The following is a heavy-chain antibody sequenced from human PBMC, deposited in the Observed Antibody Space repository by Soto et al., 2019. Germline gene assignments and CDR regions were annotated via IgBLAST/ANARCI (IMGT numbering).Heavy chain of an antibody. CDR3: ARDNGYSYGTGRVDY. Sequence: QVQVVQSGAEVKKPGASVKVSCKASGYTFTSKGISWARQPPGQGLEWMGWISAYNGNTNYAQKLQGRVTMTTDTSTSTAYMELRSLRSDDTAVYYCARDNGYSYGTGRVDYWGQGTLVTVSS. V-gene: IGHV1-18*01. D-gene: IGHD5-18*01. CDR1: GYTFTSKG. J-gene: IGHJ4*02. CDR2: ISAYNGNT.